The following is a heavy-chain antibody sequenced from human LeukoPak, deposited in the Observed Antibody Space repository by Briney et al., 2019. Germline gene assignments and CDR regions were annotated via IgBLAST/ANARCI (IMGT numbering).Heavy chain of an antibody. CDR3: ARNEGAGTNGYFDRFDP. J-gene: IGHJ5*02. CDR2: INHSGST. V-gene: IGHV4-34*01. Sequence: SETLSLTCTVSGGSISSYYWSWIRQPPGKGLEWIGEINHSGSTNYNPSLKSRVTISVDTSKNQFSLKLSSVTAADTAVYYCARNEGAGTNGYFDRFDPWGQGTLVTVSS. D-gene: IGHD3-9*01. CDR1: GGSISSYY.